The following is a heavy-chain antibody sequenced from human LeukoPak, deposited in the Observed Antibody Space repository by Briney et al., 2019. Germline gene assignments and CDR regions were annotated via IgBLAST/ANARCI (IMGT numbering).Heavy chain of an antibody. V-gene: IGHV1-2*02. CDR3: ARDIGSAYRNGLYYCFGMDV. D-gene: IGHD5-18*01. CDR2: INPNCGDT. J-gene: IGHJ6*02. CDR1: GYTFTGYY. Sequence: ASVKVSCKASGYTFTGYYMHWVRQAPGQRLEWMGWINPNCGDTNYAQKFQGRVTMTRDTSISTAYVELSRLRSDDTAVYYCARDIGSAYRNGLYYCFGMDVWGQGTTVTVSS.